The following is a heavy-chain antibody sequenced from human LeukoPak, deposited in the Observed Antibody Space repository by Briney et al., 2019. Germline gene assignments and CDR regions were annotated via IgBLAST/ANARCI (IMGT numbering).Heavy chain of an antibody. CDR1: GFTFSSYG. D-gene: IGHD3-22*01. V-gene: IGHV3-30*02. CDR2: IRYDGSNK. Sequence: GGSLRLSCAASGFTFSSYGMHWVRQAPGKGLEWVAFIRYDGSNKYYADSVKGRFTISRDNSKNTLYLQMNSLRAEDTTVYYCARDLYRIVVVPHYFDYWGQGTLVTVSS. CDR3: ARDLYRIVVVPHYFDY. J-gene: IGHJ4*02.